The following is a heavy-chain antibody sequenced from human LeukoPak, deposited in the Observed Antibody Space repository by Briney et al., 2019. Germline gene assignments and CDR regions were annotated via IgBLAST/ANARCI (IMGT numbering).Heavy chain of an antibody. CDR1: GGFISSSSYY. Sequence: TLSLTCSVSGGFISSSSYYWGWIRQPPGKALEWLALIYWDDDKRYSPSLKSRLTITKDTSKNQVVLTMTNMDPVDTATYYCAHSPPYYYDSSGYLNWFDPWGQGTLVTVSS. CDR3: AHSPPYYYDSSGYLNWFDP. CDR2: IYWDDDK. J-gene: IGHJ5*02. V-gene: IGHV2-5*02. D-gene: IGHD3-22*01.